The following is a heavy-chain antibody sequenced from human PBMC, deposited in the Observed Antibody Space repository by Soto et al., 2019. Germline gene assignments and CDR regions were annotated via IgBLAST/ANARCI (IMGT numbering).Heavy chain of an antibody. V-gene: IGHV1-46*01. CDR3: ARDSHYDILTGYSRNAFDI. CDR2: INPSGDST. J-gene: IGHJ3*02. D-gene: IGHD3-9*01. CDR1: GYTLSSHY. Sequence: QVQLVQSGAEVKKPGASVKVSCRASGYTLSSHYIHWVRQVPGQGLEWMGIINPSGDSTRYAQKFQGRVTVTRDTSISTAYMELSSLRSDDTAMYYCARDSHYDILTGYSRNAFDIWGQGTMVTVSS.